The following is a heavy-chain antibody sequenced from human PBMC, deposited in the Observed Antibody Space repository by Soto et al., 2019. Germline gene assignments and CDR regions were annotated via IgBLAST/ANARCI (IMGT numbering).Heavy chain of an antibody. V-gene: IGHV4-34*01. CDR2: INHSGST. D-gene: IGHD3-22*01. J-gene: IGHJ6*02. CDR1: GGSFSGYY. Sequence: SETLSLTCAVYGGSFSGYYWSWIRQPPGKGLEWIGEINHSGSTNYNPSLKSRVTISIDKSKNQFSLKLSSVTAADTAVYYCARDRDSIDTGGMDVWGQGITVTVSS. CDR3: ARDRDSIDTGGMDV.